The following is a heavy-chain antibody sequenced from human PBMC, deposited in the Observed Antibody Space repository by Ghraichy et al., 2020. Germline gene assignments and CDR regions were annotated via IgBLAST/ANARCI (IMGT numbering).Heavy chain of an antibody. CDR2: INPNSGGT. V-gene: IGHV1-2*02. D-gene: IGHD4-17*01. CDR1: GYTFTGYY. CDR3: ARDRYGDYAHYYGMDV. J-gene: IGHJ6*02. Sequence: ASVKVSCKASGYTFTGYYMHWVRQAPGQGLEWMGWINPNSGGTNYAQKFQGRVTMTRDTSISTAYMELSRLRSDDTAVYYCARDRYGDYAHYYGMDVWGQGTTVTVSS.